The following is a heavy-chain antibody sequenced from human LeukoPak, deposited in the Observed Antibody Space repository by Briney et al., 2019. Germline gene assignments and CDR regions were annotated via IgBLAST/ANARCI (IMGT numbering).Heavy chain of an antibody. V-gene: IGHV1-2*02. CDR2: INPNSGGT. D-gene: IGHD2-2*01. Sequence: GASVKVSCKASGYTFTGYYMHWVRQAPGQGLEWMGWINPNSGGTNYAQKFQGRVTMTRDTSISTAYMELSRLRSDDTAVYHCARDEGGLVGVVVPAATNWFDPWGQGTLVTVSS. J-gene: IGHJ5*02. CDR3: ARDEGGLVGVVVPAATNWFDP. CDR1: GYTFTGYY.